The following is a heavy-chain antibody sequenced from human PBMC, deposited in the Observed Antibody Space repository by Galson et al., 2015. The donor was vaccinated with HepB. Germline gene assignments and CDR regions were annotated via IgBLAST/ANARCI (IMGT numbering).Heavy chain of an antibody. V-gene: IGHV7-4-1*02. CDR1: GYTSTSYG. D-gene: IGHD5-12*01. Sequence: SVKVSCKASGYTSTSYGISWVRQAPGQGLEWMGWISTNTGNPTYAQGFTGRFALSLDTSVSTAYLQISSLKAEDTAVYYCARDREGGYSGYGGNDYWGQGTLVTVSS. CDR3: ARDREGGYSGYGGNDY. J-gene: IGHJ4*01. CDR2: ISTNTGNP.